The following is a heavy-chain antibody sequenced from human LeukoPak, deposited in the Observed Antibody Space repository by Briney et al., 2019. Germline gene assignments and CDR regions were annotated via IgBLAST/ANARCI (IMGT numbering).Heavy chain of an antibody. Sequence: GGSLRLSCAASGFTFSSYWMSWVRQAPGKGLEWVANIKEDGSEKHYVDSVKGRFTISRDNAKNSLYLQMNSLRAEDTAVYYCARPGHRLRLGELSSWGQGTLVTVSS. J-gene: IGHJ5*02. D-gene: IGHD3-16*02. CDR2: IKEDGSEK. V-gene: IGHV3-7*03. CDR3: ARPGHRLRLGELSS. CDR1: GFTFSSYW.